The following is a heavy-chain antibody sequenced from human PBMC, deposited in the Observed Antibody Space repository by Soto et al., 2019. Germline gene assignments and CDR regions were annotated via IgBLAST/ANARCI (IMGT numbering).Heavy chain of an antibody. V-gene: IGHV4-39*01. CDR3: ARRAFYGEWDYYYYGMDV. D-gene: IGHD4-17*01. J-gene: IGHJ6*02. CDR2: IYYSGST. CDR1: GGSISSSSYY. Sequence: SETLSLTCTVSGGSISSSSYYWGWIRQPPGKGLEWIGSIYYSGSTYYNPSLKSRVTISVDTSKNQFSLKLGSVTAADTAVYYCARRAFYGEWDYYYYGMDVWGQGTTVTVSS.